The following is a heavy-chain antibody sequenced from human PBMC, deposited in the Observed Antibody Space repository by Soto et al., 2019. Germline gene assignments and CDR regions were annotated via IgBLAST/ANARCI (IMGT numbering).Heavy chain of an antibody. J-gene: IGHJ4*02. CDR3: AMEYCIATDCYKDY. Sequence: QVQLVQSGAEVKKPGSSVKVSCKASGGTFSSYTISWVRQAPGQGLEWMGRIIPILGIANYAQKFQGRVTITAAKSTSTAYREMSSLSSEVTAVYYCAMEYCIATDCYKDYWGQGTLVTVSS. D-gene: IGHD2-2*02. CDR2: IIPILGIA. CDR1: GGTFSSYT. V-gene: IGHV1-69*02.